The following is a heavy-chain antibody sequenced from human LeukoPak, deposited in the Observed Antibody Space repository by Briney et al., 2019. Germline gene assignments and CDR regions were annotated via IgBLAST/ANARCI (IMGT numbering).Heavy chain of an antibody. CDR3: ARERDLRLDSSGRSYPGFYYYYGMDV. CDR1: GGTFSSYA. CDR2: IIPILGIA. D-gene: IGHD6-19*01. Sequence: GASVKVSCKASGGTFSSYAISWVRQAPGQGLEWMGRIIPILGIANYAQKFQGRVTITADKSTSTAYMELSRLRSEDTAVYYCARERDLRLDSSGRSYPGFYYYYGMDVWGQGTTVTVSS. V-gene: IGHV1-69*04. J-gene: IGHJ6*02.